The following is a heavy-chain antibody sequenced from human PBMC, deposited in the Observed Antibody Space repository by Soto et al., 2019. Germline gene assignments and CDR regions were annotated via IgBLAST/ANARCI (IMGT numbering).Heavy chain of an antibody. D-gene: IGHD4-17*01. CDR2: ISSSGSTI. Sequence: PGGSLRLSCAASGFTFSDYYMSWIRQAPGKGLEWVSYISSSGSTIYYADSVKGRFTISRDNAKNSLYLQMNSLRAEDTAVYYCAGSTTVTTDGYYMDVWGKGTTVTVSS. V-gene: IGHV3-11*01. CDR1: GFTFSDYY. J-gene: IGHJ6*03. CDR3: AGSTTVTTDGYYMDV.